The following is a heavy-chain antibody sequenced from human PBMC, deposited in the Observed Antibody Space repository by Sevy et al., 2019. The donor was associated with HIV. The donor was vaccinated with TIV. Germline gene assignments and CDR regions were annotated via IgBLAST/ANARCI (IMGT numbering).Heavy chain of an antibody. J-gene: IGHJ4*02. CDR3: AGDDCSSLSCHGSLLY. V-gene: IGHV1-18*01. D-gene: IGHD2-2*01. Sequence: ASVKVSCKASGYSFTSYGISWVRQAPGQGLEWMGGISTLNVNTNNAQKFQGRVTMTTDTSTSTAYMELRSLRSDDTAVYYCAGDDCSSLSCHGSLLYWGQGTLVTVSS. CDR2: ISTLNVNT. CDR1: GYSFTSYG.